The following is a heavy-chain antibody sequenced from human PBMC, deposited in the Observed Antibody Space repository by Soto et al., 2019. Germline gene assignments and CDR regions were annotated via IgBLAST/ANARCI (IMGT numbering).Heavy chain of an antibody. CDR1: GAPITWGDYS. Sequence: PSETLSLTCAISGAPITWGDYSWNWIRQPPGKGLEWIGYIFHGGSTYYNPSLESRVAISTDKSKNQFSLRLSSVTAADTAVYYCVRRSPEDAFDIWGQGTMVTVSS. CDR3: VRRSPEDAFDI. J-gene: IGHJ3*02. CDR2: IFHGGST. V-gene: IGHV4-30-2*01.